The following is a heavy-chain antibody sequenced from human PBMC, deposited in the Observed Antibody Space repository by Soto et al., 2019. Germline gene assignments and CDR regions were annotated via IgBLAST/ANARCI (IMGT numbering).Heavy chain of an antibody. D-gene: IGHD2-15*01. CDR2: INPNSGGT. J-gene: IGHJ6*02. CDR3: ARVRVDYYYGMDV. Sequence: GASVKVSCKASGYTFTGYYMHWVRQAPGQGLEWMGWINPNSGGTNYAQKFQGRVTMTRDTSISTAYMELSRLRSDDTAVYYCARVRVDYYYGMDVWGRGTTVTVSS. CDR1: GYTFTGYY. V-gene: IGHV1-2*02.